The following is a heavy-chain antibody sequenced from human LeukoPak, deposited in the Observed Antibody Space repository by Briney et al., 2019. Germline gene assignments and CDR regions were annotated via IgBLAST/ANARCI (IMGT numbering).Heavy chain of an antibody. D-gene: IGHD6-19*01. CDR3: ARVSSSGWSYYFDY. V-gene: IGHV1-3*01. J-gene: IGHJ4*02. CDR1: GYTFTSYA. CDR2: INAGNGNT. Sequence: ASVKVSCKASGYTFTSYAMHWVRQAPGQRLEWMGWINAGNGNTEYSQKFQGRVTITRDTSASTAYMELSSLRSEDTAVYYCARVSSSGWSYYFDYWGQGTLVTVSS.